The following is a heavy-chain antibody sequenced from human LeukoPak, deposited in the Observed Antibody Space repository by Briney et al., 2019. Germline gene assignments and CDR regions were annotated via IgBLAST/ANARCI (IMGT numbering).Heavy chain of an antibody. V-gene: IGHV3-21*01. CDR3: AVDTAMVFYFDY. Sequence: GGSLRLSCAASAFSLNAYNMNWVRQAPGKGLEWVSSISYTGAYIYYADSVKGRFTISRDNAKNSLYLQMNSLRAEDTAVYYCAVDTAMVFYFDYWGQGTLVTVSS. D-gene: IGHD5-18*01. CDR2: ISYTGAYI. J-gene: IGHJ4*02. CDR1: AFSLNAYN.